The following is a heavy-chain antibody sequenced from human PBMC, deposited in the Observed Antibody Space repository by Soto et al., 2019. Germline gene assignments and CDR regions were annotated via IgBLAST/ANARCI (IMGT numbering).Heavy chain of an antibody. CDR3: ASTLRFLEWSNWFDP. V-gene: IGHV4-4*07. Sequence: SETLSLTCTVSGGSISSYYWSWIRQPAGKGLEWIGRIYTSGSTNYNPSLKSRVTMSVDTSKNQFSLKLSSVTAADTAVYYCASTLRFLEWSNWFDPWGQGTMVTVYS. CDR2: IYTSGST. J-gene: IGHJ5*02. CDR1: GGSISSYY. D-gene: IGHD3-3*01.